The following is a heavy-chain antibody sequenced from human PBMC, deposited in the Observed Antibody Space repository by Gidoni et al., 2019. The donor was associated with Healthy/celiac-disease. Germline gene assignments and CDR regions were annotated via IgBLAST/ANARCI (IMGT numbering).Heavy chain of an antibody. CDR1: GGSISSSSYY. Sequence: QLQLQESGPGLVKPSETLSLTCTVSGGSISSSSYYWGWIRQPPGKGLEWIGSIYYSGSTYYNPSLKSRVTISVDTSKNQFSLKLSSVTAADTAVYYCARFTYGGVIIGGVIGYWGQGTLVTVSS. V-gene: IGHV4-39*01. CDR3: ARFTYGGVIIGGVIGY. CDR2: IYYSGST. D-gene: IGHD3-10*01. J-gene: IGHJ4*02.